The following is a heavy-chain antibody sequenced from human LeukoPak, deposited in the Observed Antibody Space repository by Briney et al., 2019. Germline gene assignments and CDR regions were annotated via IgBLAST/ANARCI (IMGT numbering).Heavy chain of an antibody. CDR3: ARGLPSAGAIDY. Sequence: SETLSLTCAVYGGSFSGYYWSWIRQPPGKGLEWIGEINHSGSTNYNPSLKSRVTISVDTSKNQFSLKLSSVTAADTAVYYCARGLPSAGAIDYWGQGTLVTVSS. V-gene: IGHV4-34*01. CDR2: INHSGST. J-gene: IGHJ4*02. CDR1: GGSFSGYY. D-gene: IGHD1-26*01.